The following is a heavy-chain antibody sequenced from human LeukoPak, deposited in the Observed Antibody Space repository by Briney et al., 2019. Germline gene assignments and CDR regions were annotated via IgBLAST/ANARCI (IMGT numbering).Heavy chain of an antibody. V-gene: IGHV1-18*01. CDR2: ISAYNGNT. J-gene: IGHJ4*02. D-gene: IGHD3-10*01. Sequence: ASVKVSCKASGYTFTSYGISWVRQAPGQGLEWMGWISAYNGNTNYAQKLQGRVTMTTDRSTITAYMEVRSVRSEDTAVYYCARGGYYGSGSFDYWGQGTLVTVSS. CDR1: GYTFTSYG. CDR3: ARGGYYGSGSFDY.